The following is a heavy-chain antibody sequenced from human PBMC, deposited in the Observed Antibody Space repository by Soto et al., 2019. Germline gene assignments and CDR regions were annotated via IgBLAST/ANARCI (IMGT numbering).Heavy chain of an antibody. CDR3: ASRHSSPYFDY. Sequence: QVQLQESGPGLVKPSQTLSLTCTVSGGSISSGDYYWSWIRQPPGKGLEWIGSIYYSGSTYYNPSLQRRVTISVDTSKNQFSLKLNSVTAADTAVYYCASRHSSPYFDYWGQGTLVTVSS. D-gene: IGHD6-13*01. V-gene: IGHV4-30-4*01. CDR1: GGSISSGDYY. CDR2: IYYSGST. J-gene: IGHJ4*02.